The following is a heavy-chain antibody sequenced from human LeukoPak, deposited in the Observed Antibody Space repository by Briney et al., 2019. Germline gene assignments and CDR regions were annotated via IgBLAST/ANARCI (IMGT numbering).Heavy chain of an antibody. CDR1: GGSFSGYY. CDR3: ARAKYYYDTSGHQADSYLFDY. D-gene: IGHD3-22*01. CDR2: INHSGST. V-gene: IGHV4-34*01. Sequence: PSETLSLTCAVYGGSFSGYYWSWIRQPPGKGLEWIGEINHSGSTNYNPSLKSRVTISVDTSKIQFSLKLTSVTAADTAVYYCARAKYYYDTSGHQADSYLFDYWGQGTLVTVSS. J-gene: IGHJ4*02.